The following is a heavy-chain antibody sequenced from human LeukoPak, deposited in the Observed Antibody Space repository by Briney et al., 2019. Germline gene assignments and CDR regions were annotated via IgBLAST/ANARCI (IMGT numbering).Heavy chain of an antibody. V-gene: IGHV3-23*01. J-gene: IGHJ4*02. CDR2: ISGSGGST. CDR3: AKGVGSSSWYKFDC. CDR1: GFTFSSYA. D-gene: IGHD6-13*01. Sequence: PGGSLRLSCAASGFTFSSYAMSWVRQAPGKGLEWASAISGSGGSTYYADSVKGRFTISRDNSKNTLYLQMNSLRAEDTAVYYCAKGVGSSSWYKFDCWGQGTLVTVSS.